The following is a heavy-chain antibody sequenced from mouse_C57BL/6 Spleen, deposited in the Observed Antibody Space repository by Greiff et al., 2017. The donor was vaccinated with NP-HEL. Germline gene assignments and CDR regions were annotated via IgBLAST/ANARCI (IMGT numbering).Heavy chain of an antibody. V-gene: IGHV1-9*01. CDR3: ARGAYYSNVFAY. CDR2: ILPGSGST. Sequence: VQMQQSGAELMKPGASVKLSCKATGYTFTGYWIEWVKQRPGHGLEWIGEILPGSGSTNYNEKFKGKATFTADTSSNTAYMQLSSLTTEDSAIYYCARGAYYSNVFAYWGQGTLVTVSA. D-gene: IGHD2-5*01. J-gene: IGHJ3*01. CDR1: GYTFTGYW.